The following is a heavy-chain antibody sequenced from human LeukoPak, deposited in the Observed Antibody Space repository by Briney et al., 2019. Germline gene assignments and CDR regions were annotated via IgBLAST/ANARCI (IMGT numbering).Heavy chain of an antibody. CDR2: IYHSGST. J-gene: IGHJ4*02. D-gene: IGHD1-26*01. Sequence: SGTLSLTCAVSGGSISSSNWWSWVRQPPGKGLEWIGEIYHSGSTNYNPSLKSRVTISLDKSKNQFSLRLTSVAAADTAVYFCARRWSGTYPFDFWGQGTPVTVSS. CDR3: ARRWSGTYPFDF. V-gene: IGHV4-4*02. CDR1: GGSISSSNW.